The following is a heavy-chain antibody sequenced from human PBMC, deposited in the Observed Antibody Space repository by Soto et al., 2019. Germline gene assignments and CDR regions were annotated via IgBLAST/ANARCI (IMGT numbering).Heavy chain of an antibody. V-gene: IGHV3-7*01. CDR3: AKEYSGSSHDVDL. D-gene: IGHD6-6*01. CDR1: GFHFSAYW. Sequence: EVQLVESGGGFVQPGGSLRLSCAVSGFHFSAYWMSWVRQTPGKGLEWVANINQGGSEKYYVDSVKGRFTISRDNADNSLFLQMNYLRAEDTAVYYCAKEYSGSSHDVDLWGRGTLVTVSS. CDR2: INQGGSEK. J-gene: IGHJ2*01.